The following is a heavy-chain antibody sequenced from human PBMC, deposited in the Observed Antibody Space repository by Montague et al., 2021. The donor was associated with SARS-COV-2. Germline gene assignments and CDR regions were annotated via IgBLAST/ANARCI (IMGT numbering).Heavy chain of an antibody. V-gene: IGHV4-4*07. J-gene: IGHJ6*02. D-gene: IGHD1-26*01. Sequence: SETLSLTCTVSGDSISDYYWSWIRQPPGKGLEWIGRIYTSGSTNYNPSLKSRVTISVDTSKNQFSLKLSSVTAADTAVYYCARDRVDRYSGSRTAYGMDVWGQGTTVTVSS. CDR2: IYTSGST. CDR3: ARDRVDRYSGSRTAYGMDV. CDR1: GDSISDYY.